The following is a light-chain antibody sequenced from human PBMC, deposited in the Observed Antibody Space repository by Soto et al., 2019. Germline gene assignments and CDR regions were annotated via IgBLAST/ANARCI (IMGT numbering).Light chain of an antibody. Sequence: EIVLTQSPGTLSLSPGERATLSCRASQSVSSSYLAWYQQKPGQAPRLLIYGASSRATGIPDRFSGSGSGTDFTLTITRLEPEDFAVYFCHQSGNSPYTFGQGTKVDIK. CDR3: HQSGNSPYT. V-gene: IGKV3-20*01. J-gene: IGKJ2*01. CDR2: GAS. CDR1: QSVSSSY.